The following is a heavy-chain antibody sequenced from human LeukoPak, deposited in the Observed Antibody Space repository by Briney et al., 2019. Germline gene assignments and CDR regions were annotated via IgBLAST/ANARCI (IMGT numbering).Heavy chain of an antibody. CDR2: IYYSGST. CDR3: ARDRELGY. V-gene: IGHV4-59*01. CDR1: GGSISSYY. D-gene: IGHD3-10*01. Sequence: KSSEILSLTCTVSGGSISSYYWSWIRQPPGKGLEWIGYIYYSGSTNYNPSLKSRVTISVDTSKNQFSLKLTSVTAADTAVYYCARDRELGYWGQGTLVTVSS. J-gene: IGHJ4*02.